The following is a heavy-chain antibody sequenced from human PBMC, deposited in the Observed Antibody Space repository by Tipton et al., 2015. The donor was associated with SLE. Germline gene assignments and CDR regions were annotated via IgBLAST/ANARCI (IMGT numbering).Heavy chain of an antibody. J-gene: IGHJ4*02. V-gene: IGHV4-39*01. CDR1: GGSISSSSYY. CDR2: IYYSGST. CDR3: ARQAPRVALDY. D-gene: IGHD3-3*01. Sequence: LRLSCTVSGGSISSSSYYWGWIRQPPGKGLEWIGSIYYSGSTYYNPSLKSRVTISVDTSTNQFSLKLSSVTAADTAVYYCARQAPRVALDYWGQGTLVTVSS.